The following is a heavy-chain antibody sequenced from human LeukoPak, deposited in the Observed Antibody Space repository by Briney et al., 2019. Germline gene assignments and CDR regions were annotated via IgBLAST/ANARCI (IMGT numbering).Heavy chain of an antibody. CDR2: INSDRSST. CDR3: ARVKGGSYYGTAEGFDY. Sequence: GGSLRLSCAASGFTFSSYWMHWVRQGPGKGLVWVSRINSDRSSTNYADSVKGRFTVSRDNAKKTLYLQMNSLRAEDTAVYYCARVKGGSYYGTAEGFDYWGQGTLVTVSS. CDR1: GFTFSSYW. J-gene: IGHJ4*02. D-gene: IGHD1-26*01. V-gene: IGHV3-74*01.